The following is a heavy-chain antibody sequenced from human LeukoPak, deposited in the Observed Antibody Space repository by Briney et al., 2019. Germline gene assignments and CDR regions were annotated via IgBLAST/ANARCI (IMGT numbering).Heavy chain of an antibody. Sequence: ASVKVSCKASGYTFTSYYMHWVRQAPGQGLEWMGIINPSGGSTSYAQKFQGRVTMTRDTSTSTVYMELSRLRSEDTAVYYCARDLTYCSSTSCYPHWFDPWGQGTLVTVSS. CDR1: GYTFTSYY. D-gene: IGHD2-2*01. J-gene: IGHJ5*02. CDR2: INPSGGST. V-gene: IGHV1-46*01. CDR3: ARDLTYCSSTSCYPHWFDP.